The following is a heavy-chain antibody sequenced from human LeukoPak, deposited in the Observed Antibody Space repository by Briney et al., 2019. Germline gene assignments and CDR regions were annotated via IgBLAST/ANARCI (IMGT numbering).Heavy chain of an antibody. CDR1: GFTLSTYA. CDR3: AKDGHKERLVGTTTRGHFDY. CDR2: VKSDGAGT. V-gene: IGHV3-23*01. J-gene: IGHJ4*02. Sequence: HPGESLRLSCAASGFTLSTYAMSWVRQAPGKGLAWVASVKSDGAGTHYADSVKGRFTISRDNSKNTLYLQMDSLRAEDTAVYYCAKDGHKERLVGTTTRGHFDYWGQGTLVTVSS. D-gene: IGHD1-26*01.